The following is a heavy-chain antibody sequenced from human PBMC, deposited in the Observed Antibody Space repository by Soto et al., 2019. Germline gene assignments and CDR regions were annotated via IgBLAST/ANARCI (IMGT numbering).Heavy chain of an antibody. J-gene: IGHJ5*02. CDR3: ARAKAPLYSSSWYWFDP. CDR2: IYYSGST. CDR1: GGSVSSSSCY. D-gene: IGHD6-13*01. Sequence: SETLSLTCTVSGGSVSSSSCYWGWIRQPPGKGLEWIGYIYYSGSTNYNPSLKSRVTISVDTSKNQFSLKLSSVTAADTAVYYCARAKAPLYSSSWYWFDPWGQGTLVTVSS. V-gene: IGHV4-61*05.